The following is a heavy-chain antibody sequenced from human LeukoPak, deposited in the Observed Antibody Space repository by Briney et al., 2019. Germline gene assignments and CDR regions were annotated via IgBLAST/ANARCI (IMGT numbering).Heavy chain of an antibody. Sequence: ASVKVSCKASGYTFTGYYMHWVRQAPGQRLEWMGWINAGNGNTKYSQKFQGRVTITRDTSASTAYMELSSLRSEDTAVYYCARALGTSYDTRNWFDPWGQGTLVTVSS. J-gene: IGHJ5*02. CDR1: GYTFTGYY. D-gene: IGHD3-9*01. CDR3: ARALGTSYDTRNWFDP. CDR2: INAGNGNT. V-gene: IGHV1-3*01.